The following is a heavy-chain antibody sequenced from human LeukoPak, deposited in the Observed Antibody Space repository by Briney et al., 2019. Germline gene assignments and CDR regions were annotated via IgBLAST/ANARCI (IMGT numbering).Heavy chain of an antibody. J-gene: IGHJ4*02. CDR3: ARGLFDRPYAFDY. V-gene: IGHV1-2*02. Sequence: ASVKVSCKASGYTFTSYDINWVRQATGQGLEWMGWMNPNSGGTNYAQKFQGRVTMTRDTSISTAYMELSRLRSDDTAVYYCARGLFDRPYAFDYWGQGTLVTVSS. D-gene: IGHD3-9*01. CDR2: MNPNSGGT. CDR1: GYTFTSYD.